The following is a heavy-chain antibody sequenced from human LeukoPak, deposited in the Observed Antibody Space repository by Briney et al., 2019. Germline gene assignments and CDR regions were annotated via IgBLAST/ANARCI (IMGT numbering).Heavy chain of an antibody. Sequence: SETLSLTCTVSGGSISSYYWSWIRQPPGKGLEWVGYIYYSGSTNYNPSLKSRVTISVDTSKNQFSLKLSSVTAADTAVYYCAGLVGRYSSGLYYYYFDYWGQGTLVTVSS. J-gene: IGHJ4*02. CDR2: IYYSGST. CDR3: AGLVGRYSSGLYYYYFDY. CDR1: GGSISSYY. V-gene: IGHV4-59*01. D-gene: IGHD3-22*01.